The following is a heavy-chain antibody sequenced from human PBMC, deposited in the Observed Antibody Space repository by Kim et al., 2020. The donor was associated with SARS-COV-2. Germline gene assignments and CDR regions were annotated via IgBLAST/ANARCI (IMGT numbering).Heavy chain of an antibody. V-gene: IGHV3-30*04. CDR1: GFTFSSYA. J-gene: IGHJ4*02. CDR2: ISYDGSNK. Sequence: GGSLRLSCAASGFTFSSYAMHWVRQAPGKGLEWVAVISYDGSNKYYADSVKGRFTISRDNSKNTLYLQMNSLRAEDTAVYYCARGVYYDILTGYYYWGQG. CDR3: ARGVYYDILTGYYY. D-gene: IGHD3-9*01.